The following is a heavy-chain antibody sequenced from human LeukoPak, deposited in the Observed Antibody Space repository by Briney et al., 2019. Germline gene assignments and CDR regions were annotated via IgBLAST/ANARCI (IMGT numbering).Heavy chain of an antibody. CDR1: GYTFTSYD. D-gene: IGHD6-13*01. CDR2: MNPNSGNT. V-gene: IGHV1-8*03. CDR3: ARRYSSSWYWFDP. Sequence: ASVKVSCKASGYTFTSYDINWVRQATGQGLEWMGWMNPNSGNTGYAQKFQGRVTITRNTSISTAYMELSSLRSEDTAVYYCARRYSSSWYWFDPWGQGTLVTVSS. J-gene: IGHJ5*02.